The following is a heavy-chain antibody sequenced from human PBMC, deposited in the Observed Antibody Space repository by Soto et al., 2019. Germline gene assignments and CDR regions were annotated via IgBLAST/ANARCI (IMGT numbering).Heavy chain of an antibody. CDR3: ARHRVGYVFVY. D-gene: IGHD3-16*01. Sequence: QLQLQESGPGLVKPSETLSLTCTVSGGSISSSSYYWGWIRQPPGKGLEWIGSIYYSGSTYYNPSLKSRVTISVDTSKNQFSLKLSSVTAADTAVYYCARHRVGYVFVYWGQRTLVTVSS. J-gene: IGHJ4*02. CDR2: IYYSGST. CDR1: GGSISSSSYY. V-gene: IGHV4-39*01.